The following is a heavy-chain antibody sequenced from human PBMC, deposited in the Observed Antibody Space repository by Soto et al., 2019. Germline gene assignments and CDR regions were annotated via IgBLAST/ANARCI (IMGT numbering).Heavy chain of an antibody. D-gene: IGHD2-8*01. Sequence: GGSLRLSCEASGLTFSAYGMHWVRQAPGKGLEWVATISYDGSKKYFGDSVKGRFTISRDNSKSTLYLEMNSLRTEDTAVYYCAKASHCNKGRCSLGLIGDRAFDIWGQGTRVT. J-gene: IGHJ3*02. CDR3: AKASHCNKGRCSLGLIGDRAFDI. CDR2: ISYDGSKK. V-gene: IGHV3-30*18. CDR1: GLTFSAYG.